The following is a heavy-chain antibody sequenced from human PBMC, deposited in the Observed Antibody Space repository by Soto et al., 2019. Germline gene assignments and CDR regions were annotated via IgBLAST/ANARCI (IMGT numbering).Heavy chain of an antibody. Sequence: EVQLVESGGGLVQPGGSLRLSCAASGFTFSSYWMHWVRQAPGKGLVWVAHISSDGRSTSYADSVKGRFTISRDNAKNTLHLQMNSLGAGDTAVYYCARAAYSSAWYADPWGQGILVTVSS. D-gene: IGHD6-19*01. CDR1: GFTFSSYW. V-gene: IGHV3-74*01. CDR2: ISSDGRST. J-gene: IGHJ5*02. CDR3: ARAAYSSAWYADP.